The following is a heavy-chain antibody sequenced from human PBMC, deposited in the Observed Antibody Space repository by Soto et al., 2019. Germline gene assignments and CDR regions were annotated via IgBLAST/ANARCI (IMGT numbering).Heavy chain of an antibody. CDR3: AGGTIWRDFYDFWSGYYKGDLGNYMKV. V-gene: IGHV4-34*01. Sequence: SETLSLTCAVYGGSFSGYYWSWIRQPPGKGLEWIGEINHSGSTNYNPSLKSRVTISVDTSKNQFSLKLSSVTAADTAMYNCAGGTIWRDFYDFWSGYYKGDLGNYMKVWGKGTTVPVSS. CDR1: GGSFSGYY. J-gene: IGHJ6*03. CDR2: INHSGST. D-gene: IGHD3-3*01.